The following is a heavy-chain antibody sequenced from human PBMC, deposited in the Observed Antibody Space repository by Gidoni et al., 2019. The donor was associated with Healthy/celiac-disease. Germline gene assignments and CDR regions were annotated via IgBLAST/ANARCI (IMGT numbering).Heavy chain of an antibody. CDR1: GFTFSSYA. CDR2: ISGSGGST. V-gene: IGHV3-23*01. CDR3: ANRWDYYYYDSSGWRNDAFDI. Sequence: EVQLLESGGGLVQPGGSLRLSCAASGFTFSSYAMSWVRQAPGKGLEWVSAISGSGGSTYYADSVKGRFTISRDNSKNTLYLQMNSLRAEDTAVYYCANRWDYYYYDSSGWRNDAFDIWGQGTMVTVSS. J-gene: IGHJ3*02. D-gene: IGHD3-22*01.